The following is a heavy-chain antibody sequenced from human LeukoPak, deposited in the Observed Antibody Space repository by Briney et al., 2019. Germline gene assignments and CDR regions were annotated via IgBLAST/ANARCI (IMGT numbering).Heavy chain of an antibody. CDR1: GYSFTSYW. CDR2: IDPSDSYT. V-gene: IGHV5-10-1*01. J-gene: IGHJ4*02. D-gene: IGHD3-10*01. Sequence: GESLKISWKGSGYSFTSYWISWVRQMPGKGLEWMGRIDPSDSYTNYSPSFQGHVTISADKSISTAYLQWTSLKASDTAMYYCARQISIIDGSGSYWWGQGTLVTVSS. CDR3: ARQISIIDGSGSYW.